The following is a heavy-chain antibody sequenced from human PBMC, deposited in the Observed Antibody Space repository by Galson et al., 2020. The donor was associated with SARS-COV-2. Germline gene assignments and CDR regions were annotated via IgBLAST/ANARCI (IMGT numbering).Heavy chain of an antibody. CDR3: ASYRYLDWLHDY. CDR1: GGSISSSDYY. D-gene: IGHD3-9*01. J-gene: IGHJ4*02. CDR2: IYYSGST. Sequence: SETLSLTCTVPGGSISSSDYYWSWIRQPPGKGLAWIGNIYYSGSTYYNPSLKSRVTISVDTSTNQISLKLSSVTAADTAVYYCASYRYLDWLHDYWGQGTLVTVSS. V-gene: IGHV4-30-4*08.